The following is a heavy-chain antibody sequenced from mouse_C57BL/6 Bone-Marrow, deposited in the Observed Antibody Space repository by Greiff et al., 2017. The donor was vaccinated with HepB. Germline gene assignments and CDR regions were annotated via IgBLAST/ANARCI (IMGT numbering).Heavy chain of an antibody. CDR2: ISYDGSN. J-gene: IGHJ4*01. CDR3: ARDLTGGIFYYAMDY. CDR1: GYSITSGYY. Sequence: ESGPGLVKPSQSLSLTCSVTGYSITSGYYWNWIRQFPGNKLEWMGYISYDGSNNYNPSLKNRISITRDTSKNQFFLKLNSVTTEDTATYYCARDLTGGIFYYAMDYWGQGTSVTVSS. V-gene: IGHV3-6*01. D-gene: IGHD4-1*01.